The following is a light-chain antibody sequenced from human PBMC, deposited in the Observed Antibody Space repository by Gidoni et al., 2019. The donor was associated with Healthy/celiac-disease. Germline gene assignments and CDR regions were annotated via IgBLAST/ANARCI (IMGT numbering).Light chain of an antibody. V-gene: IGKV3-11*01. J-gene: IGKJ5*01. CDR1: QSVSSY. CDR3: QQRSNWPPIT. CDR2: DAS. Sequence: ESVLTQYPATLSLSPGERATLSCRASQSVSSYLAWYQQKPGQAPRLLIYDASNRATGIPARFSGSGSGTDFPLTISSLEPEYFAVYYCQQRSNWPPITFGPGTRLEIK.